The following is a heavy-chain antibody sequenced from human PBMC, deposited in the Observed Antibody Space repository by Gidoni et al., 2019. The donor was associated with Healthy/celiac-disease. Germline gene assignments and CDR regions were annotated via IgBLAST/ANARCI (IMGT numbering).Heavy chain of an antibody. D-gene: IGHD3-10*01. Sequence: EVQLLESGGGLVQPGGSLRLSCAASGFTFSSYAMSWVRQAPGKGLELVSAISGSGGRTYYAASVKGRFTISRDNSKNTLYLQMNSLRAEDTAVYYCARLDHGSGSNLDYWGQGTLVTVSS. CDR2: ISGSGGRT. CDR1: GFTFSSYA. V-gene: IGHV3-23*01. J-gene: IGHJ4*02. CDR3: ARLDHGSGSNLDY.